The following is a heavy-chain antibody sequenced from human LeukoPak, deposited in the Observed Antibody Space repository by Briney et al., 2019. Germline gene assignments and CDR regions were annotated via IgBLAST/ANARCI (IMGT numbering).Heavy chain of an antibody. CDR2: TYYRSKWYN. J-gene: IGHJ4*02. Sequence: SGPGLVKPSQTLSLTCAISGDSVSSNSAAWNWIRQSPSRGLEWLGRTYYRSKWYNDYAVSVKSRITINPDTCKNQFSLQLKSVTPEDTAVYYCARGRPRLTYYYGSGSYLDYWAREPWSPSPQ. CDR3: ARGRPRLTYYYGSGSYLDY. CDR1: GDSVSSNSAA. V-gene: IGHV6-1*01. D-gene: IGHD3-10*01.